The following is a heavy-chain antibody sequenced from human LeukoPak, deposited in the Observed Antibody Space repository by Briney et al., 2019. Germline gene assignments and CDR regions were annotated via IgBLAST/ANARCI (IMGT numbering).Heavy chain of an antibody. Sequence: SETLSLTCAVYGGSFSGYYWSWIRQPPGKGLEWIGEINHSGSTNYNPSLKSRVTISVDTSKNQFSLKLSSVTAADTAVYYRARGRAYYGSGNYYYYYYMDVWGKGTTVTVSS. J-gene: IGHJ6*03. CDR1: GGSFSGYY. V-gene: IGHV4-34*01. D-gene: IGHD3-10*01. CDR2: INHSGST. CDR3: ARGRAYYGSGNYYYYYYMDV.